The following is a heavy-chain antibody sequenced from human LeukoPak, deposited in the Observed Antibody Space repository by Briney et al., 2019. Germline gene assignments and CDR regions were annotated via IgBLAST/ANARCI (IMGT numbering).Heavy chain of an antibody. D-gene: IGHD6-6*01. CDR1: GGSFRAYY. V-gene: IGHV4-34*01. Sequence: AETLSLTCAVYGGSFRAYYWIWLRQSPGKGLEWIGEINHSGITNYTPSLKSRVTISVDKSKHQFSLILSSVTAADTAVYYCARTSSRSGGPNQYYFYYGMDVWGQGITVTVSS. CDR3: ARTSSRSGGPNQYYFYYGMDV. CDR2: INHSGIT. J-gene: IGHJ6*02.